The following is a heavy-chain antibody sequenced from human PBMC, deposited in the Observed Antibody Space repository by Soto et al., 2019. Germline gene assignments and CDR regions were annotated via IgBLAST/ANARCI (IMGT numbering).Heavy chain of an antibody. CDR2: ISYNGDYE. D-gene: IGHD3-3*01. J-gene: IGHJ4*02. CDR3: AKAGVRSRYYFDF. CDR1: GFTFSRYG. Sequence: VQLLDSGGGVVQPGRSLRLSCAASGFTFSRYGMHWVRQAPGKGLEWVAVISYNGDYEYYADSVKGRFTVSRDNSKNTLYLQMSSLRTEDTALYYCAKAGVRSRYYFDFWGQGTLVTVSS. V-gene: IGHV3-30*18.